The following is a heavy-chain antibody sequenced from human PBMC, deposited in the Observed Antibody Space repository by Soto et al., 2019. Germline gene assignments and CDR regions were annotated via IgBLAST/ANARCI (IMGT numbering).Heavy chain of an antibody. CDR1: GFTFSGSA. V-gene: IGHV3-73*01. CDR2: IRSKANSYAT. D-gene: IGHD3-3*02. J-gene: IGHJ4*02. Sequence: EVQLVESGGGLVQPGGSLKLSCAASGFTFSGSAMHWVRQASGKGLEWVGRIRSKANSYATAYDASVKGRFTISRDDSKNMAYLQMDSLKIEDTAVYYCTRHLADYWGQGTLVTVSS. CDR3: TRHLADY.